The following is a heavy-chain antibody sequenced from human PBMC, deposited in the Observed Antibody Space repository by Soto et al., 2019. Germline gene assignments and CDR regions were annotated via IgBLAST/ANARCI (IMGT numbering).Heavy chain of an antibody. J-gene: IGHJ4*02. CDR3: VRALAAVKE. D-gene: IGHD6-13*01. CDR2: ISHSGST. CDR1: GGSFSGYY. Sequence: SETLSLTCAVYGGSFSGYYCSWVRQPPGKGLEWIGGISHSGSTNYNSSLESRVTISVDTSKNQLFLKLSSVTAADTAVYYCVRALAAVKEWGQGTTVTVYS. V-gene: IGHV4-34*01.